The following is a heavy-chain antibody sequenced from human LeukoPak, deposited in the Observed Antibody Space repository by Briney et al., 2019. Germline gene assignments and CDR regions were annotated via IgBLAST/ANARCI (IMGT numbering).Heavy chain of an antibody. CDR2: ISGSGGST. D-gene: IGHD3-10*01. CDR1: GFTFSSYA. V-gene: IGHV3-23*01. J-gene: IGHJ5*02. Sequence: GGSLRLSCAASGFTFSSYAMSWVRQAPGKGLEWVSAISGSGGSTYYADSVKGRFTISRDNSKNTLYLQMNRLRAEDTAVYYCAKGPMVRGVLLNWFDPWGQGTLVTVSS. CDR3: AKGPMVRGVLLNWFDP.